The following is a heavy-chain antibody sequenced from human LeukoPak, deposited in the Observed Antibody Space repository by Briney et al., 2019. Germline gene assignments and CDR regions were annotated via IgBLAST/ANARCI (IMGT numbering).Heavy chain of an antibody. J-gene: IGHJ4*02. V-gene: IGHV1-18*01. D-gene: IGHD3-22*01. CDR2: ISAYNGNT. CDR3: AREAYYDSSDYFDY. CDR1: GYTFTRYG. Sequence: GASVKVSCKASGYTFTRYGISWVRQAPGQRLEWMGWISAYNGNTNYAQKLQGRVTMTTDTSTSTAYMELRSLRSDDTAVYYCAREAYYDSSDYFDYWGQGTLVTVSS.